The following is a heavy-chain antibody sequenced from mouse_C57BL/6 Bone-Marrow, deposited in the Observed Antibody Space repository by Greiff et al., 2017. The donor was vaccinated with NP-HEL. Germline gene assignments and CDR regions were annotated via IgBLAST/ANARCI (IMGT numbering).Heavy chain of an antibody. D-gene: IGHD4-1*01. Sequence: EVKVVESGGGLVQPGESLKLSCESNEYEFPSHDMSWVRKTPEKRLELVAAINSDGGSTYYPDTMKRRFIIARDNTKKTLYLQMSSLRSEDTSLYDCARHDRLGRAYWGQGTLVTVSA. V-gene: IGHV5-2*01. CDR2: INSDGGST. CDR3: ARHDRLGRAY. CDR1: EYEFPSHD. J-gene: IGHJ3*01.